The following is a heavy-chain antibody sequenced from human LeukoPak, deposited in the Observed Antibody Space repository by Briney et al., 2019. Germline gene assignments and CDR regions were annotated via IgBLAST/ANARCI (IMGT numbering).Heavy chain of an antibody. CDR2: IFNDGST. V-gene: IGHV3-66*01. CDR3: ARVSSIAAAGTYDY. CDR1: GFTVRSNY. D-gene: IGHD6-13*01. Sequence: GGSLRLSCAASGFTVRSNYMSWVRQAPGKGLEWVSLIFNDGSTYYADSVKARFTISRDNSMDTLYLQMNSLRVEDTAVYYCARVSSIAAAGTYDYWGQGTLVTVSS. J-gene: IGHJ4*02.